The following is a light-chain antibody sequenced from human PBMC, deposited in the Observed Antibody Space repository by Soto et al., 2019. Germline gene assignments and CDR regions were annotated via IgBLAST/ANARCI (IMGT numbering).Light chain of an antibody. Sequence: DIHMTQSPSTLSASVGDRVIITCRASQSISGALAWYQQKPGQAPKLLIYDASRLESGVSSRFSGSESETEFTLTISSLHPDDFATYYCQHDISHPFTFGPGTKVDIK. CDR1: QSISGA. CDR3: QHDISHPFT. CDR2: DAS. J-gene: IGKJ3*01. V-gene: IGKV1-5*01.